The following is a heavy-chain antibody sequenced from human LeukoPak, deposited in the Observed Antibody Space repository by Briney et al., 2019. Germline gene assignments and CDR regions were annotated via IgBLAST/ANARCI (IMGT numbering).Heavy chain of an antibody. Sequence: ASVKVSCKASGYTFTSYGISWVRQAPGQGLEWMGIINPSGGSTSYAQKFQGRVTMTRDMSTSTVYMELSSLRSEDTAVYYCARPYSSSQVPFGYWGRGTLVTVSS. CDR3: ARPYSSSQVPFGY. D-gene: IGHD6-13*01. J-gene: IGHJ4*02. CDR1: GYTFTSYG. CDR2: INPSGGST. V-gene: IGHV1-46*01.